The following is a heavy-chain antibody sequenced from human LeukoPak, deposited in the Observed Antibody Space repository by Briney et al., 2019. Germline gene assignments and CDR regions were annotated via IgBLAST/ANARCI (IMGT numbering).Heavy chain of an antibody. Sequence: GGSLRLSCAASGFTVSSNYMSWVRQAPGKGREGVSVIYSGGSTYYADSVKGRFTISRDNSKNTLYLQMNSLRAEDTAVYYCARHGRLQFWFDPWGQGTLVTVSS. J-gene: IGHJ5*02. CDR3: ARHGRLQFWFDP. CDR1: GFTVSSNY. V-gene: IGHV3-53*01. CDR2: IYSGGST. D-gene: IGHD4-11*01.